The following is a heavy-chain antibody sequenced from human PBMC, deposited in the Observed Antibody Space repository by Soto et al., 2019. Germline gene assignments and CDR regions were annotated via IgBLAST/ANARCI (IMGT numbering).Heavy chain of an antibody. J-gene: IGHJ6*02. CDR3: ARDNDRPQLGGNYYYILDV. Sequence: SVKVSCKASGGTFRYSAISWVRQAPGQGLEWMGGIMPIFPTPDYAQKFQGRVTITADESTSTAYMELSGLRSDDTAVYFCARDNDRPQLGGNYYYILDVWGHGTTVT. V-gene: IGHV1-69*13. CDR2: IMPIFPTP. D-gene: IGHD1-1*01. CDR1: GGTFRYSA.